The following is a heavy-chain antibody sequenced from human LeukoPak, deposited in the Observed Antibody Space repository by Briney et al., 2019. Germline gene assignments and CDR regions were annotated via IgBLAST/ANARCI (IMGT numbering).Heavy chain of an antibody. CDR3: ARDLPTGTYRAYFDN. CDR1: GFSFSDYE. V-gene: IGHV3-48*03. D-gene: IGHD1-26*01. J-gene: IGHJ4*02. CDR2: ISSTGSDI. Sequence: SGGSLRLSCAAAGFSFSDYEGNWVRQAPGKGLEWVSYISSTGSDIYYADSVKGRFTISRDNAENSPYLQMNSLRAEDTAVYYCARDLPTGTYRAYFDNWGQGTLVTVSS.